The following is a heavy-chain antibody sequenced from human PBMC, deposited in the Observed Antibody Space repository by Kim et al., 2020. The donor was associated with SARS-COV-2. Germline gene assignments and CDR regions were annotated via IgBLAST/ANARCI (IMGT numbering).Heavy chain of an antibody. CDR2: ISGSGGST. CDR1: GFTFSNYA. V-gene: IGHV3-23*01. Sequence: GGSLRLSCAASGFTFSNYALSWVRQAPGKGLEWVSAISGSGGSTYYAASVKGRFTISRDNSKNTLYLQMNGLRAEDTAVYYCAKVGPNYGSGSFQGFYYYAMDVWGQGTTVTVSS. D-gene: IGHD3-10*01. CDR3: AKVGPNYGSGSFQGFYYYAMDV. J-gene: IGHJ6*02.